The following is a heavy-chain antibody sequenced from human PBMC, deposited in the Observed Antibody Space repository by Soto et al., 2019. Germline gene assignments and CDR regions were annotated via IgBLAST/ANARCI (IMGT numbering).Heavy chain of an antibody. CDR2: INPSGGST. Sequence: ASVKVSCKASGYTFSNYYIHWVRQAPGQGLEWMGIINPSGGSTSYAQKFQGRVTMTRDTSTSTVYMELSSLRSEDTAVYYCARSGPPGITMVRGVISPDAFDIWGQGTMVTVSS. J-gene: IGHJ3*02. CDR3: ARSGPPGITMVRGVISPDAFDI. D-gene: IGHD3-10*01. CDR1: GYTFSNYY. V-gene: IGHV1-46*03.